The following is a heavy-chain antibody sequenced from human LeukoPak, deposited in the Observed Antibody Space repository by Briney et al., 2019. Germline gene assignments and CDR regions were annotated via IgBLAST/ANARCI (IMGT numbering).Heavy chain of an antibody. V-gene: IGHV4-59*01. Sequence: SETLSLTCTVSGGSISSYYWSWIRQPPGKGLEWIGYIYYSGSTIYNPSLKSRVTISVDTSKNQFSLKLSSVTAADTAVYYCARGYYDILTGYSSACFDYWGQGTPVTVSS. J-gene: IGHJ4*02. CDR2: IYYSGST. D-gene: IGHD3-9*01. CDR3: ARGYYDILTGYSSACFDY. CDR1: GGSISSYY.